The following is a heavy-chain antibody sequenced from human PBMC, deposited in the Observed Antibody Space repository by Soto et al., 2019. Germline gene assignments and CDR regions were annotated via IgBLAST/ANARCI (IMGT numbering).Heavy chain of an antibody. CDR3: ARDGLERAGARQWFNWFDP. Sequence: QVQLVQSGAEVKKPGSSVKVSCKASGGTFSSYAISLVRQAPGQGLEWMGGIIPIFGTANYAQKFQGRVTITADESTSTAYMELSSLRSEDTAGYYCARDGLERAGARQWFNWFDPWGQGTLVTVSS. J-gene: IGHJ5*02. D-gene: IGHD3-22*01. CDR1: GGTFSSYA. CDR2: IIPIFGTA. V-gene: IGHV1-69*01.